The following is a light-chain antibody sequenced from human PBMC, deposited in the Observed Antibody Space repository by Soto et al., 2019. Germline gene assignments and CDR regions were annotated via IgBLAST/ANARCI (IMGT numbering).Light chain of an antibody. CDR1: QSVGSN. Sequence: EIVMTRSPATLSVSPGERATLSCRASQSVGSNLAWYQQKPGQAPRLLIYGASTRATGFPARFSGSGSGTEFTLTISSLQSEDFAVYYCQQYNNWPPGTFGQGTKVDIK. CDR2: GAS. V-gene: IGKV3-15*01. CDR3: QQYNNWPPGT. J-gene: IGKJ1*01.